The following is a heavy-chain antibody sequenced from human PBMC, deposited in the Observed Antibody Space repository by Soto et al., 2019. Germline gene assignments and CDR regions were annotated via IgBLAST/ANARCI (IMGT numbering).Heavy chain of an antibody. CDR2: IWYDGSNK. V-gene: IGHV3-33*01. CDR3: ARGGYRYGYPNPYSYYGMDV. CDR1: GFTFSSYG. Sequence: PGGSLRLSCAASGFTFSSYGMHWVRQAPGKGLEWVAVIWYDGSNKYYADSVKGRFTISRDNSKNTLYLQMNSLRAEDTAVYYCARGGYRYGYPNPYSYYGMDVWGQGTTVTVSS. J-gene: IGHJ6*02. D-gene: IGHD5-18*01.